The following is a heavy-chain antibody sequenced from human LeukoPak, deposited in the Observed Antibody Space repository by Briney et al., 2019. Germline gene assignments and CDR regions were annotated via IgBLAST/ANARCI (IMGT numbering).Heavy chain of an antibody. D-gene: IGHD3-3*01. CDR1: GFSLSTSGMR. Sequence: PGATLVNPTQTLTLTCTFSGFSLSTSGMRVSWIRQPPGKALEWLARIDWDDDKFYSTSLKTRLTISKDTSKNQVVLTMTNMDPVDTATYYCARVTYDFWSGYLDYWGQGTLVTVSS. V-gene: IGHV2-70*04. CDR2: IDWDDDK. CDR3: ARVTYDFWSGYLDY. J-gene: IGHJ4*02.